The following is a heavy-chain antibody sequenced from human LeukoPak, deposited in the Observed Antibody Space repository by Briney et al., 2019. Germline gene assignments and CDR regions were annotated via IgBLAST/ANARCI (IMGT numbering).Heavy chain of an antibody. CDR1: GGSISSSSYY. D-gene: IGHD3-10*01. CDR3: ARDLWFGEYFWFDP. Sequence: SETLSLSCTVSGGSISSSSYYWSWVRQPPGKGLEWIGEINHSGSTNYNPSLKSRVTISVDTSKNQFSLKLSSVTAADTAVYYCARDLWFGEYFWFDPWGQGTLVTVSS. V-gene: IGHV4-39*07. J-gene: IGHJ5*02. CDR2: INHSGST.